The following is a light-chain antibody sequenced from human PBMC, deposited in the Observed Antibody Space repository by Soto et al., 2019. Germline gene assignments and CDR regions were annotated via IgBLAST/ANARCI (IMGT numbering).Light chain of an antibody. CDR3: QQYGSSPLT. CDR1: QSVTSSY. Sequence: IVLTQSPGTLSLSPGERATLSCRASQSVTSSYLAWYQQKPGQAPRLLIYGASSRATGTPDRFSGSGSGTDFTLTISSLEPEDCAVYYCQQYGSSPLTFGGGTRVEIK. J-gene: IGKJ4*01. CDR2: GAS. V-gene: IGKV3-20*01.